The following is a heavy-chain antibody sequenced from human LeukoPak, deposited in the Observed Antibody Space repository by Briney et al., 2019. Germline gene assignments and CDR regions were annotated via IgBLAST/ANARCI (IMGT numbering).Heavy chain of an antibody. V-gene: IGHV1-18*01. CDR3: ARGARVAAADTHDAFDI. CDR1: GYTFTSYG. CDR2: ISAYNGNT. Sequence: ASVKVSCKASGYTFTSYGISWVRQAPGQGLEWMGWISAYNGNTNYAQKLQGRVTMTRDTSTSTAYMELRSLRSDDTAVYYCARGARVAAADTHDAFDIWGQGTMVTVSS. D-gene: IGHD6-13*01. J-gene: IGHJ3*02.